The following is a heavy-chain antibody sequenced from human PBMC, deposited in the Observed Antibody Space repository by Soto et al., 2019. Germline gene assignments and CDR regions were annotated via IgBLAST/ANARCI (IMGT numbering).Heavy chain of an antibody. CDR3: ARDSFYDSSGYPGAFDI. V-gene: IGHV4-4*07. D-gene: IGHD3-22*01. J-gene: IGHJ3*02. CDR2: IYTSGST. CDR1: GGSISSYY. Sequence: SETLSLTCTVSGGSISSYYWSWIRQPAGKGLEWIGRIYTSGSTNYNPSLKSRVTMSIDTSKNQFSLKLSSVTAADTAVYYCARDSFYDSSGYPGAFDIWGQGTMVTVSS.